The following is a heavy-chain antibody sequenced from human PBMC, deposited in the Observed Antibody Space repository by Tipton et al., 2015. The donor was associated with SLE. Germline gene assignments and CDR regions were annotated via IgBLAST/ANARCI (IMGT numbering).Heavy chain of an antibody. CDR1: GGSISSYY. D-gene: IGHD3-3*02. CDR3: ARQVLVLGTHNWFDP. Sequence: TLSLTCTVSGGSISSYYWSWIRQPPGKGLEWIGYIYYSGSTNYNPSLKSRVTISVDTSKNQFSLKLSSVTAADTAVYYCARQVLVLGTHNWFDPWGQGTLVTVSS. CDR2: IYYSGST. J-gene: IGHJ5*02. V-gene: IGHV4-59*08.